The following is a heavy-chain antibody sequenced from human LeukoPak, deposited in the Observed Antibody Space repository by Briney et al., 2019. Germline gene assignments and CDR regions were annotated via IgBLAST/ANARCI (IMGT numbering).Heavy chain of an antibody. CDR3: ARDSGWWRFDF. J-gene: IGHJ4*02. V-gene: IGHV3-23*01. D-gene: IGHD6-13*01. CDR1: GFTFSSYA. CDR2: ISGSGGST. Sequence: GGSLRLSCAASGFTFSSYAMSWVRQAPGKGLEWVSAISGSGGSTYYADSVKGRFTISRDNGKNSLYLQMNSLRAEDTAVYYCARDSGWWRFDFWGQGTLVTVSS.